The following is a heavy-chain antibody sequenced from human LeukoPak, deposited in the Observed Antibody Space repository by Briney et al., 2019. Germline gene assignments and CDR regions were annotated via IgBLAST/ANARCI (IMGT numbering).Heavy chain of an antibody. J-gene: IGHJ4*02. Sequence: PGGSLRLSCAASGFTFSSYWMSWVRQAPGKGLEWVSTITGSDDSTYYADSVKGRFTISRDYSRNTVHLQLNSLRAEDTAIYYCAKGPQLYSGYHPDFWGQGTLVTVSS. CDR2: ITGSDDST. V-gene: IGHV3-23*01. D-gene: IGHD3-22*01. CDR1: GFTFSSYW. CDR3: AKGPQLYSGYHPDF.